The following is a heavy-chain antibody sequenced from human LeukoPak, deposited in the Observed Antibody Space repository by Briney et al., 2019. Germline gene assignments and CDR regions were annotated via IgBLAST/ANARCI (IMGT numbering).Heavy chain of an antibody. CDR2: IYTSGST. CDR1: GGSISSGSYY. V-gene: IGHV4-61*02. CDR3: ARVGDLSSGYSYGRDAFDI. J-gene: IGHJ3*02. D-gene: IGHD5-18*01. Sequence: SQTLSLTCTVSGGSISSGSYYWSWIRQPAGKGLEWIGRIYTSGSTNYNPSLKSRVTISVDTSKNQFSLKLSSVTAADTAVYYCARVGDLSSGYSYGRDAFDIWGQGTMVTVSS.